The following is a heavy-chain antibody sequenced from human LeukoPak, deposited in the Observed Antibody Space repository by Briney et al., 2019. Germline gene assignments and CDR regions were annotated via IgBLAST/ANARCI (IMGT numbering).Heavy chain of an antibody. CDR1: GYTFSSYD. CDR2: VNPNSGNA. V-gene: IGHV1-8*01. J-gene: IGHJ2*01. Sequence: ASVKVSCKASGYTFSSYDINWVRQAAGQGLEWMGWVNPNSGNAGYAQKFQGRISITRNTSTNTAYMELSGLRSEDTAVYYCARGPRVFGVVIAPYWYFDFWGRGTLVTVSS. CDR3: ARGPRVFGVVIAPYWYFDF. D-gene: IGHD3-3*01.